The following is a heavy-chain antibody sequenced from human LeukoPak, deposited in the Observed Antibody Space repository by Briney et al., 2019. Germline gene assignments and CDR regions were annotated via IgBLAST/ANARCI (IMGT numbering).Heavy chain of an antibody. J-gene: IGHJ4*02. CDR2: ITPIFGTP. CDR1: GGTFSSST. V-gene: IGHV1-69*01. Sequence: ASVKLSCKASGGTFSSSTISWVRQAPGQGLEWMGGITPIFGTPNYAQKFQGRVTITAVESLTTAYMELSSLRSEDTAVYYCAATVTTTYYFDYWGQGTLVTVSS. CDR3: AATVTTTYYFDY. D-gene: IGHD4-17*01.